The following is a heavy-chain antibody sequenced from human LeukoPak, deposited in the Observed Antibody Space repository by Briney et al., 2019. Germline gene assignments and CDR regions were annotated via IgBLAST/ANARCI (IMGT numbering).Heavy chain of an antibody. Sequence: TSETLSLTCTVSGGSISSYYWSWIRQPPGKGLEWIGYIYYSGSTNYNPSLKSRVTISVDTSKNQFSLKLSSVTAADTAVYYCARQSCSGGSCYPRPYWYFDLWGRGTLVTVSS. D-gene: IGHD2-15*01. CDR2: IYYSGST. CDR1: GGSISSYY. CDR3: ARQSCSGGSCYPRPYWYFDL. V-gene: IGHV4-59*08. J-gene: IGHJ2*01.